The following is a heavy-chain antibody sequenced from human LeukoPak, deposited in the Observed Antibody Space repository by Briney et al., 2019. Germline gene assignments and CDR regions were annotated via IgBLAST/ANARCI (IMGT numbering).Heavy chain of an antibody. CDR3: ASPGASSSSWYRLGLDP. CDR1: GFILNTYS. D-gene: IGHD6-13*01. J-gene: IGHJ5*02. CDR2: ISSSSSTK. V-gene: IGHV3-48*01. Sequence: GGSLRLSCAASGFILNTYSMNWVRQAPGKGLEWVSYISSSSSTKYYADSVKGRFTISRDNAKNSLYLQMNSLRAEDTAVYCASPGASSSSWYRLGLDPWGQGTLVIVSS.